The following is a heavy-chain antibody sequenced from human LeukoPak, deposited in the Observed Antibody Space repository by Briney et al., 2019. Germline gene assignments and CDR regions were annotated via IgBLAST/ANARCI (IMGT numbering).Heavy chain of an antibody. D-gene: IGHD5-24*01. V-gene: IGHV3-30*18. CDR3: EKGHSNGYYYFDS. CDR2: MSYDGSNK. Sequence: PGGSLRLSCAASRFVFSNYDMHWVRQAPGKGLEWVAVMSYDGSNKYYADSLKGRFTISRDNSKNTVFLQMNSLRGEDTAVYYCEKGHSNGYYYFDSWGQGTLVTVSS. CDR1: RFVFSNYD. J-gene: IGHJ4*02.